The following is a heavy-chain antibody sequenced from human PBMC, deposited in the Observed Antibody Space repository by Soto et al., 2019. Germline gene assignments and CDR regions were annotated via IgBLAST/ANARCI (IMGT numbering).Heavy chain of an antibody. J-gene: IGHJ4*02. CDR3: ARDNSYFDY. CDR2: ISAYNANA. CDR1: GYTFRNFG. Sequence: QIQLLQSGAEVKKPGASVKVTCKASGYTFRNFGISWVRQAPGQGLEWMGWISAYNANAHYAQKFQGRLTMTADTSTSTAYMELRSLRSDDTAVYYCARDNSYFDYWGQGTLVTVSS. V-gene: IGHV1-18*01.